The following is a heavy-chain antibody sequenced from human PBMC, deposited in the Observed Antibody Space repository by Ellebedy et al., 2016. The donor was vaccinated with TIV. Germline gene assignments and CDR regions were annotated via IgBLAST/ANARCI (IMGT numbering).Heavy chain of an antibody. CDR3: ARASTPSYGCFDK. Sequence: SVKGRFTISRDNAKNTLYLQMNSLRADDTAVYYCARASTPSYGCFDKWGQGTLVTVSS. V-gene: IGHV3-30*07. J-gene: IGHJ4*02. D-gene: IGHD5-18*01.